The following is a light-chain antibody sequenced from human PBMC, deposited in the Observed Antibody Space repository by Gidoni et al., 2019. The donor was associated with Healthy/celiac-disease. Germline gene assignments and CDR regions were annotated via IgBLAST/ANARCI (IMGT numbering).Light chain of an antibody. V-gene: IGKV1-27*01. CDR2: AAS. J-gene: IGKJ4*01. CDR3: QKYNSAPLT. CDR1: QGISKY. Sequence: DIQMTQSPSSLSASVVDRVTITCRASQGISKYLAWYQQKPGKVPKLLIYAASTLQSGVPSRFSGSGSGTDFTLTISSLQPEDVATYYCQKYNSAPLTFGGGTKVEIK.